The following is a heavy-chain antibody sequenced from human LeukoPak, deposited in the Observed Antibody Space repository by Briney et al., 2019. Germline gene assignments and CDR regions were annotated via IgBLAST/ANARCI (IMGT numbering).Heavy chain of an antibody. CDR3: VAGRRLVLDY. V-gene: IGHV3-21*01. D-gene: IGHD6-19*01. Sequence: PGGSLRLSCAASGFTFSNYNMSWVRQAPGKGLEGVSSISSSSTYIYYADSVKGRFTISRDNAKNSLYLQMNSLRAEDTAVYYCVAGRRLVLDYWGQGTLVTVSS. CDR2: ISSSSTYI. J-gene: IGHJ4*02. CDR1: GFTFSNYN.